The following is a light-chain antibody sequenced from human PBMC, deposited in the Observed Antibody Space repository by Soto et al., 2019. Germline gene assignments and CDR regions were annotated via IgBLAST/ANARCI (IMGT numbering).Light chain of an antibody. J-gene: IGLJ3*02. CDR2: STN. CDR1: SGSVSTSYY. CDR3: VLYMGGGISV. V-gene: IGLV8-61*01. Sequence: QTVVTQEPSLSVSPGGTVTLTCGVNSGSVSTSYYPSWYQQTPGQAPRTLIHSTNTRSSGVPDRFSGSILGNKAALTITGAQADDESDYYCVLYMGGGISVFGGGTKLTVL.